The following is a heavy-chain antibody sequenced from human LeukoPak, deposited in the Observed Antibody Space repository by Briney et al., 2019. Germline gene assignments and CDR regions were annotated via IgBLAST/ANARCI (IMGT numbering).Heavy chain of an antibody. J-gene: IGHJ3*02. V-gene: IGHV1-2*02. CDR2: INPNSGGT. CDR3: ARVFGELRFLEWLSQDAFDI. D-gene: IGHD3-3*01. CDR1: GYTFTGYY. Sequence: ASVKVSCKASGYTFTGYYMHWVRQAPGQGLEWMGWINPNSGGTNYAQKFQGRVTMTRDTSISTAYMELSRLRSDDAAVYYCARVFGELRFLEWLSQDAFDIWGQGTMVTVSS.